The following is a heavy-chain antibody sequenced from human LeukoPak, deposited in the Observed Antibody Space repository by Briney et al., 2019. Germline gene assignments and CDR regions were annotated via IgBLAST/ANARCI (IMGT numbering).Heavy chain of an antibody. CDR3: ARVSTYGCNSTTCLVFDF. J-gene: IGHJ3*01. D-gene: IGHD2/OR15-2a*01. Sequence: ASVRLSCKASGYTFTGHYRHWVRQAPGQGLEWMGWINSNTGGTNYAQKFQGRVTITRDTSVSTAYMEVSRLTSDDTAVYYCARVSTYGCNSTTCLVFDFWGQGTVVTVSS. CDR1: GYTFTGHY. CDR2: INSNTGGT. V-gene: IGHV1-2*02.